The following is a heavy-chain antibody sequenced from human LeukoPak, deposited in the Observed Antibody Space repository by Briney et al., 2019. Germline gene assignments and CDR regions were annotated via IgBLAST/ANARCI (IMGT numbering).Heavy chain of an antibody. J-gene: IGHJ4*02. CDR2: IYSGGST. D-gene: IGHD6-19*01. CDR3: ARNIGGWYPDY. V-gene: IGHV3-53*01. CDR1: GGSIGSYY. Sequence: ETLSLTCTVSGGSIGSYYWSWVRQAPGKGLEWVSVIYSGGSTYYADSVKGRFTISRDNSKNTLYLQMNSLRAEDTAVYYCARNIGGWYPDYWGQGTLVTVSS.